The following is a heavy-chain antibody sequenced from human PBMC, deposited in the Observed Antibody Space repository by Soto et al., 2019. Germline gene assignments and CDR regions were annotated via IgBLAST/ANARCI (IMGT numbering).Heavy chain of an antibody. CDR3: ARERVSWFGDLLPLGLDV. D-gene: IGHD3-10*01. CDR1: GDSINSIRS. Sequence: SETLSLTCAISGDSINSIRSWTWVRQPPGKGLEWIGEAHHGGTNSNPALKTRVTILLDKSKNQSSLKLNSVTAADTAIYYCARERVSWFGDLLPLGLDVWGQGTMVTVSS. V-gene: IGHV4-4*02. J-gene: IGHJ6*02. CDR2: AHHGGT.